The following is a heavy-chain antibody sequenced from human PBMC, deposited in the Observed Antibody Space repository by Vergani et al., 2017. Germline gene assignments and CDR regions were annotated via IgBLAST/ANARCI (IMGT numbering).Heavy chain of an antibody. D-gene: IGHD5-12*01. CDR2: ISGSGGNT. CDR1: GFTFSSYA. J-gene: IGHJ6*02. Sequence: EVQLLESGGGLVQPGGSLRLSCAASGFTFSSYAMSWVRQVPGKGLEWVSGISGSGGNTYYANSVKGRFTISRDNSKNTLYLQMNSLSADDTAVYYCAKANPRNSGYDYLYYYHAMDVWGQGTTVTVSS. CDR3: AKANPRNSGYDYLYYYHAMDV. V-gene: IGHV3-23*01.